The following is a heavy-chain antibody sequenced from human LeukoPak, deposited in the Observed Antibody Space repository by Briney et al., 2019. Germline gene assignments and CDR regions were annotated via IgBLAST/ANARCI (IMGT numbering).Heavy chain of an antibody. Sequence: ASVKVSCKASGYTFTDYYMHWVRQAPGQGLEWMGWINPSSGGTNYAQKFQGRVSMTADTSTSTAYMELRSLRSDDTAVYYCARSGRGTYYYFDLWGQGTLVTVSS. CDR2: INPSSGGT. V-gene: IGHV1-2*02. D-gene: IGHD1-26*01. CDR3: ARSGRGTYYYFDL. CDR1: GYTFTDYY. J-gene: IGHJ4*02.